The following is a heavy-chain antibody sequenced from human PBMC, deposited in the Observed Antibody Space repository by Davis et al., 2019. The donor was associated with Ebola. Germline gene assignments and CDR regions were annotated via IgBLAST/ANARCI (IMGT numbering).Heavy chain of an antibody. Sequence: MPSETLSLTCAVYGVSFSGYHWSWIRQPPGKGLEWIGYIYYSGSTKYNLSLKGRVAISVDTSKNQFSLKLSSVTAADTAVYYCARSYGAAPFDYWGQGTLVTVSS. V-gene: IGHV4-59*08. J-gene: IGHJ4*02. CDR1: GVSFSGYH. CDR2: IYYSGST. CDR3: ARSYGAAPFDY. D-gene: IGHD4/OR15-4a*01.